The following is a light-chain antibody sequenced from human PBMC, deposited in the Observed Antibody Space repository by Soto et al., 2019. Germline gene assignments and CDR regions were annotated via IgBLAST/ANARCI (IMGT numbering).Light chain of an antibody. J-gene: IGKJ1*01. CDR3: QQYHSWPA. CDR2: DAT. CDR1: QSINRW. V-gene: IGKV1-5*01. Sequence: DIQMTQSPSTLSASVIDIVTITFRASQSINRWLAWYQQKPGKAPKVLIWDATTLHRGVSSRFSGSGFGTEFTLTISSLQSEDSAVYYRQQYHSWPAFGQGTKVDIK.